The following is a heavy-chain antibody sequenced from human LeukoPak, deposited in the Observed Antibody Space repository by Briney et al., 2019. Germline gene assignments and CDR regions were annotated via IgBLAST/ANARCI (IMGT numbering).Heavy chain of an antibody. CDR3: ASINWDYFDY. Sequence: ETLSLTCTVSGGSISSYYWSWVRQPPGKGLEWIGYIYYSGNTNYNPSLKSRLTMSADRSRNQFSLNLNSVTAADTAVYYCASINWDYFDYWGQGILVTVSS. D-gene: IGHD7-27*01. J-gene: IGHJ4*02. CDR1: GGSISSYY. CDR2: IYYSGNT. V-gene: IGHV4-59*08.